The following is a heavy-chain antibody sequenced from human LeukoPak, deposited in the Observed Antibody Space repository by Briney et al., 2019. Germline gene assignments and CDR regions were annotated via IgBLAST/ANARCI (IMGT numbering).Heavy chain of an antibody. V-gene: IGHV4-34*01. D-gene: IGHD3-3*01. CDR1: GGSFSGYY. J-gene: IGHJ4*02. CDR2: INHSGST. Sequence: SETLSLTCAVYGGSFSGYYWSWIRQPPGKGLEWIGEINHSGSTNYNPSLKSRVTISVDTSKNQFSLKLSSVTAADTAVYYCARADYDFWSGSAYFDYWGQGTLVTVSS. CDR3: ARADYDFWSGSAYFDY.